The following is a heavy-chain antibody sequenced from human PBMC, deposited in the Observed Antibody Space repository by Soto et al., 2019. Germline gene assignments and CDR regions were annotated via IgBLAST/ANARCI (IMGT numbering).Heavy chain of an antibody. CDR3: ARLGDCSSTSCSYGMDV. J-gene: IGHJ6*02. Sequence: PGECLRIPCTSSGYSFTGYWIGWVRQMPGKGLEWMGIIYPGDSDTRYSPSFQGQVTISADKSISTAYLQWSSLKASDTAMYYCARLGDCSSTSCSYGMDVWGQGTTVPVSS. V-gene: IGHV5-51*01. CDR2: IYPGDSDT. D-gene: IGHD2-2*01. CDR1: GYSFTGYW.